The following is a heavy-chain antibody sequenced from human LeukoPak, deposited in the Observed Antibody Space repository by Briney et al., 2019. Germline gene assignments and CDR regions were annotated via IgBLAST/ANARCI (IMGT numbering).Heavy chain of an antibody. CDR2: INPNSGGT. CDR3: ARGGGSGSYNYYYHYMDV. J-gene: IGHJ6*03. D-gene: IGHD3-10*01. V-gene: IGHV1-2*02. CDR1: GYSFTSHY. Sequence: GASVKVSCKASGYSFTSHYMHWVRQAPGQGLEWIGWINPNSGGTNYAQKFQGRVTMTRDTSISTAYMELSRLRSDDTAVYYCARGGGSGSYNYYYHYMDVWGKGTTVTISS.